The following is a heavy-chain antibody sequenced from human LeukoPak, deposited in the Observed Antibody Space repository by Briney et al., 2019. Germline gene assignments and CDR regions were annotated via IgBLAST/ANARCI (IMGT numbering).Heavy chain of an antibody. CDR2: IYTSGST. V-gene: IGHV4-61*02. CDR1: GSSISSAYY. J-gene: IGHJ4*02. D-gene: IGHD6-13*01. Sequence: SETLSLTCTVSGSSISSAYYWSWIRQPAGKGLEWIGRIYTSGSTNYNPSLKSRVTISVDTSKNQFSLKLSSVTAADTAVYYCARGLAGLDYWGQGTLVTVSS. CDR3: ARGLAGLDY.